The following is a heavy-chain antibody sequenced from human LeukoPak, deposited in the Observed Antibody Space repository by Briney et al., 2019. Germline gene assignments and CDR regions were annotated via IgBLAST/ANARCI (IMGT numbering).Heavy chain of an antibody. Sequence: GGSLRLSCAASGFAFSSHWMHWVRRVPGKGLIWVSQINGDGSITNYADSVKGRFTISRDNAKNTVYLQMNSLRVEDTAIYYCTRVEGMQPWERMYDYWGQGALVTVSS. CDR2: INGDGSIT. J-gene: IGHJ4*02. CDR1: GFAFSSHW. V-gene: IGHV3-74*01. D-gene: IGHD1-26*01. CDR3: TRVEGMQPWERMYDY.